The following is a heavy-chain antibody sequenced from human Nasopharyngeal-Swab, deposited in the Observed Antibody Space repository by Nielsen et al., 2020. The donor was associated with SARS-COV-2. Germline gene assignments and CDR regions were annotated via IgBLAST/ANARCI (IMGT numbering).Heavy chain of an antibody. CDR3: ARGRGGGYDPWGYYYYDMDV. CDR2: IITSSSYL. J-gene: IGHJ6*02. D-gene: IGHD5-12*01. Sequence: GGSLSLSCAASGFTLSSNSMNWVRQAPGKGLEWVSSIITSSSYLYYADSVKGRFTISRDNPKNSLYLQMNSLRAEDTAVYYCARGRGGGYDPWGYYYYDMDVWGHGTTVTVSS. CDR1: GFTLSSNS. V-gene: IGHV3-21*01.